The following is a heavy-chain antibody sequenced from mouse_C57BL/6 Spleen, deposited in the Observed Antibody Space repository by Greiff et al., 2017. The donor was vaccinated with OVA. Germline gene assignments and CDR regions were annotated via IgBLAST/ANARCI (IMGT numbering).Heavy chain of an antibody. CDR1: GYTFTDYE. Sequence: QVHVKQSGAELVRPGASVTLSCKASGYTFTDYEMHWVKQTPVHGLEWIGAIDPETGGTAYNQKFKGKAILTADKSSSTAYMELRSLTSEDSAVYYCTRSRYSNYYYAMDYWGQGTSVTVSS. D-gene: IGHD2-5*01. J-gene: IGHJ4*01. CDR3: TRSRYSNYYYAMDY. CDR2: IDPETGGT. V-gene: IGHV1-15*01.